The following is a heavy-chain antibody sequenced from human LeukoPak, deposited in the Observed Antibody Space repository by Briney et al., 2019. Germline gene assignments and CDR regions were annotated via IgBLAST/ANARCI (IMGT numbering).Heavy chain of an antibody. D-gene: IGHD1-26*01. CDR1: GFTVSSNY. CDR2: IYSDGST. Sequence: GGSLRLSCAASGFTVSSNYMSWVRQAPGKELEWVSEIYSDGSTYNAASVKGRFSISRDNSKNTVYLQMNSLRAEDTAVYYCARELREHGVFDIWGQGTMVTVSS. CDR3: ARELREHGVFDI. V-gene: IGHV3-53*01. J-gene: IGHJ3*02.